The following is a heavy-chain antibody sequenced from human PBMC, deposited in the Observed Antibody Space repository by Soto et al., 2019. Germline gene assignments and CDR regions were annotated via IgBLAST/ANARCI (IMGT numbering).Heavy chain of an antibody. CDR3: ARDPFSAPPETYWFDP. D-gene: IGHD3-10*01. CDR1: GYTFTSYG. J-gene: IGHJ5*02. CDR2: ISAYNGNT. Sequence: ASVKVSCKASGYTFTSYGISWVRQAPGQGLEWMGWISAYNGNTNYAQKLQGRVTMTTDTSTSTAYMELRSLRSDDTAVYYCARDPFSAPPETYWFDPWGQGTLVTVSS. V-gene: IGHV1-18*01.